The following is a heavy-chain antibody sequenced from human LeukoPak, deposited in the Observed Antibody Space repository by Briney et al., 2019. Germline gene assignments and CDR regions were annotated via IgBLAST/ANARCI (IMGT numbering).Heavy chain of an antibody. V-gene: IGHV4-34*01. CDR1: GGSFSGYY. CDR3: ARMFRSSWYINWFDP. D-gene: IGHD6-13*01. Sequence: MPSETLSLTCAVYGGSFSGYYWSWIRQPPGKGLEWIGEINHSGSTNYNPSLKSRVTISVDTSKNQFSLKLNFVTAADTAMYYCARMFRSSWYINWFDPWGQGTLVTVSS. CDR2: INHSGST. J-gene: IGHJ5*02.